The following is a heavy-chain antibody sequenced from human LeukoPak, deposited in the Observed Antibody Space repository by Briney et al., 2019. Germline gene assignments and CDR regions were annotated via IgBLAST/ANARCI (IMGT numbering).Heavy chain of an antibody. D-gene: IGHD2/OR15-2a*01. CDR3: TKDPTLYY. Sequence: GGSLRLSCAASGFTFSSYSMNWVRQAPGKGLECVSSISSSSSYIYYADSVKGRFTISRDNSKNTLYLQMNSLRAEDTAVYYCTKDPTLYYWGQGTLVTVSS. V-gene: IGHV3-21*04. J-gene: IGHJ4*02. CDR2: ISSSSSYI. CDR1: GFTFSSYS.